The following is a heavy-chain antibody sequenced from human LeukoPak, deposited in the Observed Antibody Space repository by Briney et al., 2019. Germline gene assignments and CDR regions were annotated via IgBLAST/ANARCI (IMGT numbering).Heavy chain of an antibody. Sequence: ESGPTLVNPTQSLTLTCSFSGFSLSTSGMCVSWIRQPPGKALEWLARIDWDDDKYYNTSLKTRLTISKDTSKNQVALTMTNMDPVDTATYYCARMARYYGSGSYYNFDYWGQGTLVTVSS. CDR2: IDWDDDK. CDR3: ARMARYYGSGSYYNFDY. CDR1: GFSLSTSGMC. J-gene: IGHJ4*02. V-gene: IGHV2-70*11. D-gene: IGHD3-10*01.